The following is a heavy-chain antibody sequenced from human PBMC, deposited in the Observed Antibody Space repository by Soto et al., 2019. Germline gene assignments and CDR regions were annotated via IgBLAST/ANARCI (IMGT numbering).Heavy chain of an antibody. V-gene: IGHV4-34*01. D-gene: IGHD3-22*01. CDR3: ARVWDYYDSSGYYYGGGDAFDI. CDR2: INHSGST. Sequence: PSETLSLPCAVYGGSFSGYYWSWIRQPPGKGLEWIGEINHSGSTNYNPSLKSRVTISVDTSKNQFSLKLSSVTAADTAVYYCARVWDYYDSSGYYYGGGDAFDIWGQGTMVTVSS. J-gene: IGHJ3*02. CDR1: GGSFSGYY.